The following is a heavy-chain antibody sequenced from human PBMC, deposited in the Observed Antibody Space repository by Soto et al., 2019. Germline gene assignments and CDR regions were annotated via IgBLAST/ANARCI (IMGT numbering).Heavy chain of an antibody. CDR3: ALRSMAVVPEY. CDR1: GDSISSYY. Sequence: QVQLQESGPGLVKPSETLSLTCAVSGDSISSYYCMWIRQPPGKGLESIGYLYYGRSANYNPSLKSRVTLSVETSTNQCSLTLSSMAAADTAVYYCALRSMAVVPEYWGQGTLVTVSS. V-gene: IGHV4-59*01. J-gene: IGHJ4*02. CDR2: LYYGRSA. D-gene: IGHD3-22*01.